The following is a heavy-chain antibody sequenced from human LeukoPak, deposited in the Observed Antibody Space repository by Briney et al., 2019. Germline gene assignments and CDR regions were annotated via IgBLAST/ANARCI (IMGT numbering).Heavy chain of an antibody. V-gene: IGHV4-59*08. J-gene: IGHJ4*02. Sequence: SETLSLTCTVSGGSISSYYWSWIRQPPGKGLEWIGYIYYSGSTNYNPSLKSRVTISVDTSKNQFSLELSSVTAADTAVYYCARHLASWDTAMVHFDYWGQGTLVTVSS. D-gene: IGHD5-18*01. CDR3: ARHLASWDTAMVHFDY. CDR2: IYYSGST. CDR1: GGSISSYY.